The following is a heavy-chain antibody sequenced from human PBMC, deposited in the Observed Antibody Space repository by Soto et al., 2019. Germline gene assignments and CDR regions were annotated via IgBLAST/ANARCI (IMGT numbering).Heavy chain of an antibody. CDR2: IYPGDSDT. CDR3: AASIFYYGMDV. Sequence: GESLKISCKGSGCTFTNYWIGWVRQMPGKGLEWMGIIYPGDSDTKYNPSFQGQVTISADKSITTTYLQWSSLKASDTAIYYCAASIFYYGMDVWGQGTTVTVSS. CDR1: GCTFTNYW. V-gene: IGHV5-51*01. J-gene: IGHJ6*02.